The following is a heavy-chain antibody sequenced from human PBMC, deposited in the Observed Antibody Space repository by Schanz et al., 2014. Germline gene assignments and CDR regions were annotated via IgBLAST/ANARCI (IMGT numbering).Heavy chain of an antibody. CDR1: GYTFVSYS. CDR3: ARAPTAYCSDTSCLGTPFDY. V-gene: IGHV1-69*04. Sequence: QVQLEQSGAEVKKPGASVKVSCKASGYTFVSYSMHWVRQSPGQGLEWMGRIIPILGIANYAQKFQGRVTITADTSTSTAYMDLRSLRSEDTAVYYCARAPTAYCSDTSCLGTPFDYWGQGTLVTVSS. D-gene: IGHD2-2*01. J-gene: IGHJ4*02. CDR2: IIPILGIA.